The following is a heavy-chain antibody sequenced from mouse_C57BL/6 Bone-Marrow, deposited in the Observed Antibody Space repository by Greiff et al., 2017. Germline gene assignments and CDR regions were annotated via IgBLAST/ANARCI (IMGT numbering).Heavy chain of an antibody. J-gene: IGHJ4*01. CDR2: ISSGSSTI. Sequence: EVKLVESGGGLVKPGGSLKLSCAASGFTFSDYGMHWVRQAPEKGLEWVAYISSGSSTIYYADTVKGRFTISRDNAKNTLFLQMTSLRSEDTAMYYCAREDYGSRVDYWGQGTSVTVSS. D-gene: IGHD1-1*01. CDR3: AREDYGSRVDY. V-gene: IGHV5-17*01. CDR1: GFTFSDYG.